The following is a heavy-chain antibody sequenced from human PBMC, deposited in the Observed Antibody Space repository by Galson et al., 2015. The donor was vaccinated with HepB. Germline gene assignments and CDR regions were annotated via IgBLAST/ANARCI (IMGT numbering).Heavy chain of an antibody. CDR1: GYTFTSYD. D-gene: IGHD2-21*01. CDR3: ARGIPMDV. Sequence: SVKVSCKASGYTFTSYDINWVRQATGQGLEWMGWMSPISGDTGLAQKFQGRVTMTRDTSISTAYMEVSSLRSEDTAVYYCARGIPMDVWGKGTTVTVSS. CDR2: MSPISGDT. J-gene: IGHJ6*03. V-gene: IGHV1-8*01.